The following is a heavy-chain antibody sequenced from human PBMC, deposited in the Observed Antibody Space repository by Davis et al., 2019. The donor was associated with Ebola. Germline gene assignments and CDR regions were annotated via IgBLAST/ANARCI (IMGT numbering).Heavy chain of an antibody. V-gene: IGHV1-2*02. Sequence: ASVKVSCKASGYTFTGYYMHWVRQAPGQGLEWMGWINPNSGDTNYAQKFQGRVTMTRDTSISTAYMELSRLRSDDTAVYYCARSSRNSRWGDYWGQGTLVTVSS. J-gene: IGHJ4*02. CDR3: ARSSRNSRWGDY. CDR2: INPNSGDT. D-gene: IGHD4-23*01. CDR1: GYTFTGYY.